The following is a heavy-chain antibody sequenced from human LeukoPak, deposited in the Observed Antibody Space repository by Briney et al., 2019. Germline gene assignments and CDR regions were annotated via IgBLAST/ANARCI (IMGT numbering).Heavy chain of an antibody. V-gene: IGHV1-2*02. J-gene: IGHJ6*02. CDR1: GYTFTGYY. CDR2: INPNSGGT. Sequence: ASVKVSCKASGYTFTGYYMHWVRQAPGRGLEWMGWINPNSGGTNYAQKFQGRVTMTRDTSISTAYMELSRLRSDDTAVYYCARDTGSLYSSGWYSLGYYYYGMDVWGQGTTVTVSS. D-gene: IGHD6-19*01. CDR3: ARDTGSLYSSGWYSLGYYYYGMDV.